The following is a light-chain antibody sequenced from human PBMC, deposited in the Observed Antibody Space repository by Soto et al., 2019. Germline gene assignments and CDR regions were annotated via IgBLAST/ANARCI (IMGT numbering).Light chain of an antibody. CDR2: EVG. J-gene: IGLJ1*01. Sequence: QSALTQPASVSESPGQSITISCTGTSSDVGGYNYVSWYQHHPGKAPKLLIYEVGNRPSGVSSRFSGSKSGNTASLTISGLQAEDEADYYCSSYAGSSNVFGTGTKLTVL. CDR1: SSDVGGYNY. V-gene: IGLV2-14*01. CDR3: SSYAGSSNV.